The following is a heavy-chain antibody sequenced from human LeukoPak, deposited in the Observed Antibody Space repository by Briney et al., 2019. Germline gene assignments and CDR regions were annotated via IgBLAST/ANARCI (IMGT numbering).Heavy chain of an antibody. Sequence: GGSLRLSCAAAGFTFEDYAMHWVRQAPGKGLEWVSGISRDSGTIGYADSVKGRFTISRDNAKNSLYLQMNSLRAEDTALYYCAKGSAGDFDYWGQGTLVTVSS. CDR2: ISRDSGTI. J-gene: IGHJ4*02. V-gene: IGHV3-9*01. CDR1: GFTFEDYA. CDR3: AKGSAGDFDY. D-gene: IGHD6-13*01.